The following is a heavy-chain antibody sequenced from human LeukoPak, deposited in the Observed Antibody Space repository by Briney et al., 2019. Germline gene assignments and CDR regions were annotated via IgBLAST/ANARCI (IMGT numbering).Heavy chain of an antibody. CDR1: GGSFSGYY. Sequence: PSETLSLTCAVYGGSFSGYYWSWIRQPPGKGLEWIGYIYYSGSTNYNPSLKSRVTISVDTSKNQFSLKLSSVTAADTAVYYCARRRIAVAGPFDYWGQGTLVTVSS. J-gene: IGHJ4*02. CDR3: ARRRIAVAGPFDY. D-gene: IGHD6-19*01. CDR2: IYYSGST. V-gene: IGHV4-59*01.